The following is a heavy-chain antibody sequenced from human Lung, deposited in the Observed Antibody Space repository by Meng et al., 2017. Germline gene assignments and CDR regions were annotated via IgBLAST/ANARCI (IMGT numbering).Heavy chain of an antibody. CDR1: GGSFSGYY. CDR3: ARGYDILTGPPLDY. J-gene: IGHJ4*02. V-gene: IGHV4-34*01. CDR2: INHSGST. Sequence: QVQLQQWGAGMLKPSETLSITCAVYGGSFSGYYWSWIRQPPGKGLEWIGEINHSGSTNYNPSLKSRVTISVDTSKNQFSLKLSSVTAADTAVYYCARGYDILTGPPLDYWGQGTLVTVSS. D-gene: IGHD3-9*01.